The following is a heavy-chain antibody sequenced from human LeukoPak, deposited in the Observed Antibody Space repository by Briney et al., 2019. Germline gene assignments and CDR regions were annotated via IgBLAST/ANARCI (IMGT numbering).Heavy chain of an antibody. V-gene: IGHV1-2*02. Sequence: ASVKVSCKASGYTFSAYYVHWVRQAPGQGLEWMGWINPNSGGTNYPQKFQGRVTMTRDTSIGTAYMELSRLRSDDTAVYYCARTFVYHLQSAYYYYVMDVGAQGTTVTVS. CDR3: ARTFVYHLQSAYYYYVMDV. CDR2: INPNSGGT. D-gene: IGHD2-2*01. J-gene: IGHJ6*02. CDR1: GYTFSAYY.